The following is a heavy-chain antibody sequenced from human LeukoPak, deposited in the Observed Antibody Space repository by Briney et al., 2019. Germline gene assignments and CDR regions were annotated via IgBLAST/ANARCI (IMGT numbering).Heavy chain of an antibody. CDR1: GFTFNNYA. CDR3: AKDLGGSADY. Sequence: GGSLRLSCAASGFTFNNYAMSWVRQAPGKGLEWVSLIRGSTYYADSVKGRFTISRDNSQNTLYLQMNSLRAEDTALYYCAKDLGGSADYWGQGTLVTVSS. V-gene: IGHV3-23*01. CDR2: IRGST. D-gene: IGHD5-12*01. J-gene: IGHJ4*02.